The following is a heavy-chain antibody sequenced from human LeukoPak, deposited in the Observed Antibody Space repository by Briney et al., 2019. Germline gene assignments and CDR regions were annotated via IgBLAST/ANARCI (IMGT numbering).Heavy chain of an antibody. J-gene: IGHJ4*02. CDR2: ITSDRSSI. CDR1: RFTFSNFN. V-gene: IGHV3-64*04. D-gene: IGHD6-25*01. Sequence: GGPLRLSCTASRFTFSNFNMHWVRQAPGKGRQFVSGITSDRSSIDYADSGRGRFTISRDNSKNTLYLQMNSLRDEATAVYYCAPDLRGSDSSLDYWGRGTLVTVSP. CDR3: APDLRGSDSSLDY.